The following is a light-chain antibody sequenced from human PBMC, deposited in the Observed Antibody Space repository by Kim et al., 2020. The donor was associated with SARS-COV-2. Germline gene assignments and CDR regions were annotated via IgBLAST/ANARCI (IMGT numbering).Light chain of an antibody. CDR3: SSYTTSSTLV. Sequence: QSALTQPASVSGSPGQSITISCTGTSSDIGDYNYVSWYQQHPGKAPKLMIYDVTNRPSGVSNRFSGSKSGNTASLTISGLQGEDEADYFCSSYTTSSTLVFGGGTQLTVL. CDR2: DVT. V-gene: IGLV2-14*03. CDR1: SSDIGDYNY. J-gene: IGLJ2*01.